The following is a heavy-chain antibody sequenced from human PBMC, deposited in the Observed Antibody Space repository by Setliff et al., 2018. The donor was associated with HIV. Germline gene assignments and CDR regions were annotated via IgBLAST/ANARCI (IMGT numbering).Heavy chain of an antibody. CDR1: GGSTYGYY. V-gene: IGHV4-4*09. J-gene: IGHJ6*04. CDR3: ARAGSGATVPGV. Sequence: SETLSLTCTVSGGSTYGYYWDWIRQPPGKEMEFIGYTYISGSTNYSPSFESRVIISADPSKNQFSLKLNSVTAADTAIYYCARAGSGATVPGVWGKGTTVTVSS. CDR2: TYISGST. D-gene: IGHD4-17*01.